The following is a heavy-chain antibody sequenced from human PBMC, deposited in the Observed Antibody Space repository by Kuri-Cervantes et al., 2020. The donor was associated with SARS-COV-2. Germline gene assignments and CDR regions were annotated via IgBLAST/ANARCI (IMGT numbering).Heavy chain of an antibody. J-gene: IGHJ4*02. CDR1: GFTFSSYG. CDR2: IRYDGSNK. CDR3: AKDRRGSGPFDY. D-gene: IGHD3-10*01. Sequence: GESLKISCAASGFTFSSYGMHWVRQAPGKGLEWVAFIRYDGSNKYYADSVKGRFTISRDNSKNMLYLQMNSLRAEDTAVYYCAKDRRGSGPFDYWGQGTLVTVSS. V-gene: IGHV3-30*02.